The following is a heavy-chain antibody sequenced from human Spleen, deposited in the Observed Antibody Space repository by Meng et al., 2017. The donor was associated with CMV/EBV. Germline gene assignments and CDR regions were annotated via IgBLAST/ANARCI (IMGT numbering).Heavy chain of an antibody. J-gene: IGHJ4*02. Sequence: GGSLRLSCAASGFTFSSYGMHWVRQAPGKGLEWVAVMWFDESNKYYVDSVKGRFTISRDNSKNTLYLQMNSLRAEDTAVYYCGREMVRAYSVDNWGQGTLVTVSS. V-gene: IGHV3-33*01. CDR2: MWFDESNK. CDR1: GFTFSSYG. CDR3: GREMVRAYSVDN. D-gene: IGHD3-10*01.